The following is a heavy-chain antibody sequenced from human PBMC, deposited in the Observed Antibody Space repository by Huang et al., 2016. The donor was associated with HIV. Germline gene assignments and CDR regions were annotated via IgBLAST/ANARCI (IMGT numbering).Heavy chain of an antibody. V-gene: IGHV3-30*02. Sequence: QVQLVESGGGVVQPGGSLRLSCAASGLTFSSYGMHWVRQAPGKGLECVAFIRYEGSNKYYADSVSGRFTISRDNSKNTLYLQMNSLRAEDTAVYYCAKGSMANAFDIWGQGTMFTVSS. CDR3: AKGSMANAFDI. J-gene: IGHJ3*02. D-gene: IGHD3-10*01. CDR2: IRYEGSNK. CDR1: GLTFSSYG.